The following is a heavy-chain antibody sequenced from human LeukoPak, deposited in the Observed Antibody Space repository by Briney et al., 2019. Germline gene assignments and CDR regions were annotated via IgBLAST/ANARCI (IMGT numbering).Heavy chain of an antibody. Sequence: GGSLRLSCAASGFTFSTYVMTWVRQAPGKGLEWISVISDSGDSTYYADPVKGRFTISRDNSKNTLYLQMNSLRAEDTALYYCAKEKGFSSPYYYYYMDVWGKGTTVTVSS. J-gene: IGHJ6*03. CDR2: ISDSGDST. V-gene: IGHV3-23*01. CDR3: AKEKGFSSPYYYYYMDV. CDR1: GFTFSTYV. D-gene: IGHD6-13*01.